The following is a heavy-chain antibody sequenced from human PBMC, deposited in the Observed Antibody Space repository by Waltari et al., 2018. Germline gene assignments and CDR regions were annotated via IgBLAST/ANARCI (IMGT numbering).Heavy chain of an antibody. J-gene: IGHJ4*02. D-gene: IGHD2-2*01. Sequence: EVQLVETGGGLIQPGGSLRLSCAASGFTVSSSYMNWVRQAPGKGLEWVSVIYRDGTTYYADSVKGRFTISRDNSKNTLYFQMNSLRADDTAVYYCARGVYDWGQGTLVTVSS. CDR3: ARGVYD. CDR1: GFTVSSSY. V-gene: IGHV3-53*02. CDR2: IYRDGTT.